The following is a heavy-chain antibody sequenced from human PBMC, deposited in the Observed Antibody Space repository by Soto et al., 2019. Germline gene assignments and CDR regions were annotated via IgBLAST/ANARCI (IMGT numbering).Heavy chain of an antibody. CDR1: GFTFSSYS. J-gene: IGHJ3*02. V-gene: IGHV3-21*01. D-gene: IGHD1-26*01. CDR3: ARWQLTGDAFDI. CDR2: ISSSSSYI. Sequence: GGSLRLFCAASGFTFSSYSMNWVRQAPGKGLEWVSSISSSSSYIYYADSVKGRFTISRDNAKNSLYLQMNSLRAEDTAVYYCARWQLTGDAFDIWGQGTMVTVSS.